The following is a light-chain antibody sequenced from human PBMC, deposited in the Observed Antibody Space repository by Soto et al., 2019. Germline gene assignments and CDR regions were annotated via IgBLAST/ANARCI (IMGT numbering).Light chain of an antibody. Sequence: QSALTQPASVSGSPGQPITLSCTGTSSDVGGYNYVSWYQQHPGKAPKLMIYEVSNRPSGVSDRFSGSKSGNTASLTISGLQAEYEADYHCSSYTSSSSLNVFGTGTKLTVL. V-gene: IGLV2-14*01. J-gene: IGLJ1*01. CDR3: SSYTSSSSLNV. CDR2: EVS. CDR1: SSDVGGYNY.